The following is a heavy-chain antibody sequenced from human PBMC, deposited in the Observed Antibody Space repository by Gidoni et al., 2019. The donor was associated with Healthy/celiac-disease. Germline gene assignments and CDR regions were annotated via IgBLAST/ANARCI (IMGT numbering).Heavy chain of an antibody. CDR3: ALAKGTGTTSGAFDI. CDR2: INPSGGST. CDR1: GYTFTSYY. Sequence: QVQLVQSGAEVKKPGASVKVSCKASGYTFTSYYMHWVRQAPGQGLEWMGIINPSGGSTSYAQKFQGRVTMTRDTSTSTVYMELSSLRSEDTAVYYCALAKGTGTTSGAFDIWGQGTMVTVSS. V-gene: IGHV1-46*01. J-gene: IGHJ3*02. D-gene: IGHD1-7*01.